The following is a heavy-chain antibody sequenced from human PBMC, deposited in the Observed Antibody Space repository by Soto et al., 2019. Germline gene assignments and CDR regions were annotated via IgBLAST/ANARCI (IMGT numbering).Heavy chain of an antibody. D-gene: IGHD3-22*01. CDR2: ISSSSSYI. Sequence: PGGSLRLSCAASGFTFSSYSMNWVRQAPGKGLEWVSSISSSSSYIYYADSVKGRFTISRDNAKNSLYLQMNSLRAEDTAVYYCARDRVKAYYYDSSGAYDAFDIWGQGTMVTVSS. CDR3: ARDRVKAYYYDSSGAYDAFDI. V-gene: IGHV3-21*01. J-gene: IGHJ3*02. CDR1: GFTFSSYS.